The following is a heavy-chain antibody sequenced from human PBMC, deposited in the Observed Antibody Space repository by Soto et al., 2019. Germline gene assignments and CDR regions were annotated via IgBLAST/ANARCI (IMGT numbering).Heavy chain of an antibody. CDR1: CGTFSSYA. CDR3: ARGAIVATDAGHFDF. V-gene: IGHV1-69*01. D-gene: IGHD5-12*01. Sequence: QVQLVQSGAEVKKPGSSVKVSCKASCGTFSSYAISWVRQAPGQGLEWMGGIIPIVGTANYAQKIQGRVTITADESTSTAYMEMSSLRSEDTAVYYCARGAIVATDAGHFDFWGQGTPVTVSS. CDR2: IIPIVGTA. J-gene: IGHJ4*02.